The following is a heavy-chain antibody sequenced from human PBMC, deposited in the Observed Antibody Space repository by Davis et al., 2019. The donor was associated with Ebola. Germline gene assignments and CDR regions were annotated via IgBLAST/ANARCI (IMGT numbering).Heavy chain of an antibody. D-gene: IGHD4-17*01. CDR3: ARGDGGDYEGGYYYYGMDV. CDR1: GYTFTSYY. CDR2: INPSGGST. Sequence: AASVKVSCKASGYTFTSYYMHWVRQAPGQGLEWMGIINPSGGSTSYAQKFKGRVTMTRDTSTSTVYMELSSLRSEDTAVYYCARGDGGDYEGGYYYYGMDVWGQGTTVTVSS. V-gene: IGHV1-46*01. J-gene: IGHJ6*02.